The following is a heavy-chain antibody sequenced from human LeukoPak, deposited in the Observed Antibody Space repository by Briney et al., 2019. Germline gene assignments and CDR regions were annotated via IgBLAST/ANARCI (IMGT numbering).Heavy chain of an antibody. Sequence: SETLSLTCAVYGVSFSGYYWSWIRQPPGKGLEWIGEINHSGSTNYNPSLKSRVTISVDTSKNQFSLKLSSVTAADTAVYYCATTKVGYSSSSPVYFDYWGQGTLVTVSS. CDR3: ATTKVGYSSSSPVYFDY. J-gene: IGHJ4*02. CDR2: INHSGST. V-gene: IGHV4-34*01. CDR1: GVSFSGYY. D-gene: IGHD6-6*01.